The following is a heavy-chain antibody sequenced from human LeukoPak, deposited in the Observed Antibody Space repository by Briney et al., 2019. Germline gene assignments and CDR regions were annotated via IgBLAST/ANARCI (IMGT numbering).Heavy chain of an antibody. J-gene: IGHJ3*02. V-gene: IGHV1-24*01. D-gene: IGHD6-25*01. CDR1: GDTLTELS. Sequence: PGASVTVSCTVSGDTLTELSMNWVRQAPGKGLEWMGGFYPEDGATIYAHMFKRRITIAEATSKESAYMRISSLTSETTAYYYAATGYIEAYDAFDIWGQGTMVTVSS. CDR3: ATGYIEAYDAFDI. CDR2: FYPEDGAT.